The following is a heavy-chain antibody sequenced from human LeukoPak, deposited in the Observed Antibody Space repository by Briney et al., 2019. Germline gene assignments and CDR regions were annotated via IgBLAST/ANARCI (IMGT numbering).Heavy chain of an antibody. V-gene: IGHV4-59*01. Sequence: SETLSLTCTVSGGSISSYYWSWIRQPPGKGLEWIGYIYYSGSTYYNPSLKSRVTISVDTSKNQFSLKLSSVTAADTAVYYCARGGDGYNPSSRFDPWGQGTLVTVSS. CDR1: GGSISSYY. D-gene: IGHD5-24*01. CDR2: IYYSGST. CDR3: ARGGDGYNPSSRFDP. J-gene: IGHJ5*02.